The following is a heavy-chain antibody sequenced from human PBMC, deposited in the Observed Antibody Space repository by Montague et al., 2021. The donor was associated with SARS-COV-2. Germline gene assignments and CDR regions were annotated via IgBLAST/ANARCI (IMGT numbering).Heavy chain of an antibody. CDR3: AGNTIHGYFDY. Sequence: SLRLSCAASGFTFSSTYSMNWVRQAPGKGLWCVAFISSSSSTIYYADSVKGRFTVSRDNAKNSLFLLMNSLRDDDTDVYYCAGNTIHGYFDYWGQGTLVTVSS. CDR1: GFTFSSTYS. CDR2: ISSSSSTI. V-gene: IGHV3-48*02. D-gene: IGHD3-3*01. J-gene: IGHJ4*02.